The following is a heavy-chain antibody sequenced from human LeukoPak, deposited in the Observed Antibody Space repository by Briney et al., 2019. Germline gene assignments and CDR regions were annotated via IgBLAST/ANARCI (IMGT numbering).Heavy chain of an antibody. D-gene: IGHD4-17*01. CDR2: INPSGGST. J-gene: IGHJ4*02. V-gene: IGHV1-46*01. CDR1: GYTFTSYY. Sequence: ASVKVSCKASGYTFTSYYMHWVRQAPGQGLEWMGIINPSGGSTSYAQKLQGRVTMTRDTSTSTVYMELSSLRSEDTAVYYCARADYGDYEYSYWGQGTLITVSS. CDR3: ARADYGDYEYSY.